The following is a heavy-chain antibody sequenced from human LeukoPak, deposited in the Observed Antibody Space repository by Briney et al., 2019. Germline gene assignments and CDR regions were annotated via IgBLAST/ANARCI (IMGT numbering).Heavy chain of an antibody. J-gene: IGHJ4*02. D-gene: IGHD3-22*01. CDR1: GYTFTSYD. Sequence: ASVKVPCKASGYTFTSYDINWVRQATGQGLEWMGWMNPNSGNTGYAQKFQGRVTMTRNTSISTAYMELSSLRSEDTAVYYCARGGYDSSGYPLDYWGQGTLVTVSS. V-gene: IGHV1-8*01. CDR2: MNPNSGNT. CDR3: ARGGYDSSGYPLDY.